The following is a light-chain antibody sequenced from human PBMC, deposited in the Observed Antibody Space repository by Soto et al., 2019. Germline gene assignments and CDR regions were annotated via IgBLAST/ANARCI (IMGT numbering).Light chain of an antibody. V-gene: IGKV3-11*01. CDR1: QSVSSK. CDR3: QQRSNWPPGA. CDR2: GAS. J-gene: IGKJ4*01. Sequence: EIVMTQSPAPLSVSPGERVTLSCRASQSVSSKLAWYQQKPGQAPRLLIYGASTRATGIPARFSGSGSGTDFTLTISSLEPEDFAVYYCQQRSNWPPGAFGGGTKVDIK.